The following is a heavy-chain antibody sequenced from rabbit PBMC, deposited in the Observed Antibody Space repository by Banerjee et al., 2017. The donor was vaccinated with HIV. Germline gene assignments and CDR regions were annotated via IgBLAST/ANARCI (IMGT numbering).Heavy chain of an antibody. D-gene: IGHD6-1*01. J-gene: IGHJ4*01. Sequence: QEQLGGSGGGLVKAGGTLTLPCKAPRFDFSSNVMRWVRQAPGKGLGWIGYIDPVFGSTSYASWVNGRFTISSHNAQNTLYLQLNSLTAADTATYFCARSYYTYGYAGYAYAPHYFNLWGQGTLVTVS. V-gene: IGHV1S47*01. CDR3: ARSYYTYGYAGYAYAPHYFNL. CDR2: IDPVFGST. CDR1: RFDFSSNV.